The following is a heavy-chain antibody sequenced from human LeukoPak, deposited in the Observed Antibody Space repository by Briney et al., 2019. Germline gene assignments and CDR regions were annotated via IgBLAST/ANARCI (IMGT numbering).Heavy chain of an antibody. V-gene: IGHV3-30*02. CDR3: AKDPAAAGSHFDY. CDR1: GFTFSSYG. Sequence: GGSLRLSCAASGFTFSSYGMHWVRQAPGKGLEWVAFIRYDGSNKYYADSVRGRFTISRDNSKNTLYLQMNSLRAEDTAVYYCAKDPAAAGSHFDYWGQGTLVTVSS. CDR2: IRYDGSNK. J-gene: IGHJ4*02. D-gene: IGHD6-13*01.